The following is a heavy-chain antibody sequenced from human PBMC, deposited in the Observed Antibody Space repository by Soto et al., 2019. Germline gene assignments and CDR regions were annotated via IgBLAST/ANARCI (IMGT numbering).Heavy chain of an antibody. J-gene: IGHJ6*02. CDR2: IMPTVDSA. D-gene: IGHD3-10*01. CDR3: AVAAVREIMAQESSGMAV. V-gene: IGHV1-69*01. CDR1: GGTLSDYA. Sequence: QVQLVQSGAEVKTPGSSVKVSCKASGGTLSDYAISWVRQAPGQGLEWMGGIMPTVDSANYAQNFQGRRNISADESTSTANLELSSLRSDDTAVYYCAVAAVREIMAQESSGMAVWGQGTTVIVSS.